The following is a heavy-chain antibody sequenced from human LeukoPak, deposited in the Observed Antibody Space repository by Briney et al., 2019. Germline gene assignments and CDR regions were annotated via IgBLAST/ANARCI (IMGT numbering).Heavy chain of an antibody. CDR1: GGTFSSYA. D-gene: IGHD3-9*01. V-gene: IGHV1-69*05. J-gene: IGHJ3*02. CDR3: ARGSTISPRVPDI. CDR2: IIPMFGTA. Sequence: ASVKVSCKASGGTFSSYAISWVRQAPGQGLEWMGGIIPMFGTAKYAQKFQGRVTITTDESTSTAYMELSSLRSEDTAVYYCARGSTISPRVPDIWGQGTMVTVSS.